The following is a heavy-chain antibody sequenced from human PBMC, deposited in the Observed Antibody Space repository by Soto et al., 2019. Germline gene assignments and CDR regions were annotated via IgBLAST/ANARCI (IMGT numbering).Heavy chain of an antibody. CDR2: INHSGST. D-gene: IGHD3-3*01. CDR1: GGSFSGYY. Sequence: KHSETLSLTCAVYGGSFSGYYWSWIRQPPGKGLEWIGEINHSGSTNYNPSLKSRVTISVDTSKNQFSLKLSSVTAADTAVYYCARGFDRSGPRVPTYYYYYYGMDVWGQGTTVTVSS. J-gene: IGHJ6*02. CDR3: ARGFDRSGPRVPTYYYYYYGMDV. V-gene: IGHV4-34*01.